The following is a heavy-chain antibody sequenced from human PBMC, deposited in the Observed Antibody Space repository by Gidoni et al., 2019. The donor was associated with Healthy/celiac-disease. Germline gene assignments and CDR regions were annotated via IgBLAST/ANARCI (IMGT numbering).Heavy chain of an antibody. CDR2: ISYDGSNK. CDR1: GFTFSSYG. V-gene: IGHV3-30*18. J-gene: IGHJ6*02. D-gene: IGHD5-12*01. Sequence: GVVQPGRSLRLSCAASGFTFSSYGMHGVRQAPGKGLEWVAVISYDGSNKYYADSVKGRFTIYRDNSKNTRYLQMNSLRAEETAVYYCAKASSGYDYGISWPTYYYYGMDVWVQGTTVTVSS. CDR3: AKASSGYDYGISWPTYYYYGMDV.